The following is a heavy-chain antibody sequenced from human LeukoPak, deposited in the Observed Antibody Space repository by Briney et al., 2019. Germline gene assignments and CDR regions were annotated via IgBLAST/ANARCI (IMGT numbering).Heavy chain of an antibody. D-gene: IGHD2-8*01. Sequence: PGGSLRLSCAASGFTFSSYAMHWVRQAPGKGLEWVAVISYDGSNKYYADSVKGRFTISRDKSKNTLYLQMNSLRDEDTAVYYCARDQSRPYCTNGVCIYYYYYGRDVWGQGTTVTVSS. CDR2: ISYDGSNK. CDR3: ARDQSRPYCTNGVCIYYYYYGRDV. V-gene: IGHV3-30-3*01. J-gene: IGHJ6*02. CDR1: GFTFSSYA.